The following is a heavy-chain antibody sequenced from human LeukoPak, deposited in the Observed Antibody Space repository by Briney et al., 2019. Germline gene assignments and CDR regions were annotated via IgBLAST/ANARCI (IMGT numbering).Heavy chain of an antibody. J-gene: IGHJ6*03. CDR3: AKSQQLGRYYYYYYMTS. CDR2: ISGSGGST. CDR1: GFTFSSYA. V-gene: IGHV3-23*01. Sequence: GGSLRLSCAASGFTFSSYAMSWVRQAPGKGLEWVSAISGSGGSTYYADSVKGRFTISRDNSKNTLYPQMNSLRAEDTAVYYCAKSQQLGRYYYYYYMTSGAKGPRSPSP. D-gene: IGHD6-13*01.